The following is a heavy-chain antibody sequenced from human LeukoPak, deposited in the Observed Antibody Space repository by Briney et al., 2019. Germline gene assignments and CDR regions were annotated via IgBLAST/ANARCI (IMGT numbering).Heavy chain of an antibody. CDR3: AKDLYYGSGSYYFDY. D-gene: IGHD3-10*01. J-gene: IGHJ4*02. CDR2: ISGSGGST. V-gene: IGHV3-23*01. Sequence: GRSLRLSCAASGFTFSSYVMHWVRQAPGKGLEWVSAISGSGGSTYYADSVKGRFTISRDNSKNTLYLQMNSLRAEDTAVYYCAKDLYYGSGSYYFDYWGQGTLVTVSS. CDR1: GFTFSSYV.